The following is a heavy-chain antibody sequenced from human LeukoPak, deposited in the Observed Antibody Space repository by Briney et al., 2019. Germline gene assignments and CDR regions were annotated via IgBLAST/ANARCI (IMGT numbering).Heavy chain of an antibody. CDR1: GGSISSYY. J-gene: IGHJ6*02. D-gene: IGHD2-2*02. CDR3: ARDAGYCSSTSCYSYYYYGMDV. Sequence: SETLSLTCTVSGGSISSYYWSWIRQPPGKGPEWIGYIYYSGSTNYNPSLKSRVTISVDTSKNQFSLKLSSVTAADTAVYYCARDAGYCSSTSCYSYYYYGMDVWGQGTTVTVSS. V-gene: IGHV4-59*01. CDR2: IYYSGST.